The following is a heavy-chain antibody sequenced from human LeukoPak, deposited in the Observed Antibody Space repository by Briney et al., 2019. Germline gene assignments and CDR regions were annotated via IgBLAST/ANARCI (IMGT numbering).Heavy chain of an antibody. CDR1: GFTFTTNV. V-gene: IGHV3-23*01. Sequence: GGSLRLSCAASGFTFTTNVMTWVRQAPGKGLEWVAAIGADGGSTDYSDSVRGRFTISRDNSKNNLFLQMNSLRAEDTALYYCARRVGGTPDYWGRGTLVTVSS. CDR3: ARRVGGTPDY. D-gene: IGHD6-19*01. CDR2: IGADGGST. J-gene: IGHJ4*02.